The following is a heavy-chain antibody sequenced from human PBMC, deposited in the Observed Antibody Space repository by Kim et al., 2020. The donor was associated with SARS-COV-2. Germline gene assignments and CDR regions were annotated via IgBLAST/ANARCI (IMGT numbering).Heavy chain of an antibody. CDR1: GYTFTSYY. Sequence: ASVKVSCKASGYTFTSYYMHWVRQAPGQGLEWMGIINPSGGSTSYAQKFQGRVTMTRDTSTSTVYMELSSLRSEDTAVYYCARDLGRPVGVRGVMDVWGQGTTVTVSS. V-gene: IGHV1-46*01. D-gene: IGHD3-10*01. CDR3: ARDLGRPVGVRGVMDV. J-gene: IGHJ6*02. CDR2: INPSGGST.